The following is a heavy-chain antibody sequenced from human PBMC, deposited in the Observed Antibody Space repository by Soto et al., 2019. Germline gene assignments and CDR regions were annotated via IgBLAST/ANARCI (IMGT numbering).Heavy chain of an antibody. J-gene: IGHJ4*02. V-gene: IGHV3-23*01. CDR1: RFTFSAYA. CDR3: AKDSDYSDLKSYFDF. Sequence: EVQLLESGGDLVQPGGSLRLSCAASRFTFSAYAMSWVRQAPGKGLEWVSGISPSGGSTYYADSVKGRFTISRDNSKHTLYLQMTSLRAEDTAVYYCAKDSDYSDLKSYFDFWGQGTLVTVSS. CDR2: ISPSGGST. D-gene: IGHD4-17*01.